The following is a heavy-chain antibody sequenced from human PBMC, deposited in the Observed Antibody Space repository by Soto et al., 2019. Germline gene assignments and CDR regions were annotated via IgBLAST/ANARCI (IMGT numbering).Heavy chain of an antibody. J-gene: IGHJ6*02. Sequence: SETLSLACAVYGGSFSGYYWSWIRQPPGKGLEWIGEINHSGSTNYNPSLKSRVTISVDTSKNQFSLKLSSVTAADTAVYYCARASIAVAGTHYSYYGMDVWGQGTTVTVSS. CDR3: ARASIAVAGTHYSYYGMDV. D-gene: IGHD6-19*01. CDR2: INHSGST. CDR1: GGSFSGYY. V-gene: IGHV4-34*01.